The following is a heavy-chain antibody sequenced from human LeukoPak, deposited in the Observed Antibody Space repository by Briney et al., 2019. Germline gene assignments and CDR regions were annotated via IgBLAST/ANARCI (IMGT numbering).Heavy chain of an antibody. V-gene: IGHV4-38-2*02. J-gene: IGHJ3*02. CDR1: GYSISSGYY. Sequence: SETLSLTCTVSGYSISSGYYWGWIRQPPGKGLEWIASIYHSGSTYYNPSLKSRVTISVDTSKNQFSLRLNSVTAADTAVYYCAKSNGYGLVDIWGQGTMVTVSS. CDR2: IYHSGST. D-gene: IGHD3-10*01. CDR3: AKSNGYGLVDI.